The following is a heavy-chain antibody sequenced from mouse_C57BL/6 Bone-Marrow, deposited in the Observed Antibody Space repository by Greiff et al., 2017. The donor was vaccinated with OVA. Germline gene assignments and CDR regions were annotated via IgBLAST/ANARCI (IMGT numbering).Heavy chain of an antibody. CDR1: GFSLTSYG. Sequence: VQLQQSGPGLVAPSQSLSITCTVSGFSLTSYGVDWVRQPPGQGLEWLGVIWGGGSTNYNSALMSRLSVSKDNSKSEVFLKMNSLQTDDTTMYYCAKQTERQGPHWYAMDYWGQGTSVTVSS. CDR2: IWGGGST. CDR3: AKQTERQGPHWYAMDY. D-gene: IGHD3-2*01. V-gene: IGHV2-9*01. J-gene: IGHJ4*01.